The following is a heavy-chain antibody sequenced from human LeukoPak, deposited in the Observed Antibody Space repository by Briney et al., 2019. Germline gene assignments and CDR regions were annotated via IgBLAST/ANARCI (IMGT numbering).Heavy chain of an antibody. D-gene: IGHD3-10*01. CDR2: IYSGGST. CDR1: GFTVSSNY. V-gene: IGHV3-66*01. CDR3: ARGWFAVLWFDP. Sequence: QSGGSLRLSCAASGFTVSSNYMSWVRQAPGKGLEWVSVIYSGGSTYYADSVKGRFTISRDNSKNTLYLQMNSLRAEDTAVYYCARGWFAVLWFDPWGQGTLVTVSS. J-gene: IGHJ5*02.